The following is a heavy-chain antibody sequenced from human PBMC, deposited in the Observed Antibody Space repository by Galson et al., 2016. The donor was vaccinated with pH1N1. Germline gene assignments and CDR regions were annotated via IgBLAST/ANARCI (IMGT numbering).Heavy chain of an antibody. V-gene: IGHV3-9*01. D-gene: IGHD5-18*01. Sequence: SLRLSCAASGFTFDDYAMHWVRQAPGKGLEWVSGISWNSGSIGYADSVKGPFTISRDNAKNSLYLQMNSLRAEDTALYYCAKVTGYLYGYVDYWGQGTLVTVSS. J-gene: IGHJ4*02. CDR3: AKVTGYLYGYVDY. CDR2: ISWNSGSI. CDR1: GFTFDDYA.